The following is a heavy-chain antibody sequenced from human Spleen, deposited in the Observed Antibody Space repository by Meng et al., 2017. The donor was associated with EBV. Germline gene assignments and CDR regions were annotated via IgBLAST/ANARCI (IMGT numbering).Heavy chain of an antibody. Sequence: QGQLKESGPRLVKPSETLSLTCTVSGGSVSSGDYYWSWIRQPPGKRLEWIGYIYYSGSTNYNPSLKSRVTISVDTSKNQFSLKLSSVTAADTAVYYCARSSYYWYFDLWGRGTLVTVSS. CDR1: GGSVSSGDYY. D-gene: IGHD2-2*01. V-gene: IGHV4-61*08. CDR2: IYYSGST. J-gene: IGHJ2*01. CDR3: ARSSYYWYFDL.